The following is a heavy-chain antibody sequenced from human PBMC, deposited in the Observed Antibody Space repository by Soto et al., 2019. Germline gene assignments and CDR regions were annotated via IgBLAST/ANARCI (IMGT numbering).Heavy chain of an antibody. CDR1: GFTFSHAW. CDR2: IKSISDGETT. Sequence: LLVESGGGIVQPGGSLRLSCVASGFTFSHAWMDWVRQAPGKGLEWVGRIKSISDGETTNYAASVAGRFTISRDDSKNTLFLHVNSLKTEDPGVYYCTRRIAVAGTYYFDYWGQGTLVTVSA. J-gene: IGHJ4*02. CDR3: TRRIAVAGTYYFDY. D-gene: IGHD6-19*01. V-gene: IGHV3-15*07.